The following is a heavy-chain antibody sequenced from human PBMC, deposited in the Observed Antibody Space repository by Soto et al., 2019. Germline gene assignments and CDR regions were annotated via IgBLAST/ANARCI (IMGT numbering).Heavy chain of an antibody. Sequence: QVQLQEMGPGLVKPSQTLTITCTVSGDSVNSAYWSWIRQLPGKGLERMGNIYHTGRTFYNPSLKSRIAISIDTSKPLFSLKLRSVTASDTAVYYCARTDAYNSSFFDSWGQGTVVTVSS. J-gene: IGHJ4*02. D-gene: IGHD6-6*01. V-gene: IGHV4-31*03. CDR2: IYHTGRT. CDR1: GDSVNSAY. CDR3: ARTDAYNSSFFDS.